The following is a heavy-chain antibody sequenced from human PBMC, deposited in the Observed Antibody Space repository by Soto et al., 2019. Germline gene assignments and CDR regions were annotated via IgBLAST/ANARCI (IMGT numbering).Heavy chain of an antibody. CDR2: IYYTGNT. V-gene: IGHV4-31*03. J-gene: IGHJ4*02. CDR1: GGSISSNGHY. Sequence: QVQLQESGPELVKPSQTLSLTCTVSGGSISSNGHYWTWIRQHPGKGLEWIAYIYYTGNTYYNPSLKXRXSXXVDTSKNQFSLELRSVTAADTAVYYCAREQWGYDSWGQGTLVTVSS. CDR3: AREQWGYDS. D-gene: IGHD2-15*01.